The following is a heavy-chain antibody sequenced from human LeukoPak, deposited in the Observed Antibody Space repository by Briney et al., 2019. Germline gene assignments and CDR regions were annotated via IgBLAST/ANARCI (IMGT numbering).Heavy chain of an antibody. CDR3: ARGRVIAAADSAEYFQH. CDR1: GGSISSYY. D-gene: IGHD6-13*01. V-gene: IGHV4-4*07. J-gene: IGHJ1*01. Sequence: PSETLSLTCTVSGGSISSYYWSWIRQPAGKGLEWIGRIYTSGSTNYNPSLKSRVTMSVDTSKNQFSLKLSSVTAADTAVYYCARGRVIAAADSAEYFQHWGQGTLVTVSS. CDR2: IYTSGST.